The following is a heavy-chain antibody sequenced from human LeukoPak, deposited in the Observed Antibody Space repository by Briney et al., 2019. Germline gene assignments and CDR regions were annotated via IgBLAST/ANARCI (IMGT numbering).Heavy chain of an antibody. CDR3: ARNDSILGAGAFDI. J-gene: IGHJ3*02. V-gene: IGHV4-39*01. D-gene: IGHD3-22*01. Sequence: SETLSLTCTVSGGSISSSSLYWDWIRQPPGKGLEWIGTVYYSGSTYYNPSLKSRVTISVDTSKNQFSLKLSSVTAADTAVYYCARNDSILGAGAFDIWGQGTMVTVSS. CDR1: GGSISSSSLY. CDR2: VYYSGST.